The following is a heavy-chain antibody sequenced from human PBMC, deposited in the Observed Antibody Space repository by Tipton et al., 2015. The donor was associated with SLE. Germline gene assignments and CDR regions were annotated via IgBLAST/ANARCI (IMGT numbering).Heavy chain of an antibody. CDR2: FYTSGTT. CDR3: ARGASGSGSDYDPFSLDF. V-gene: IGHV4-4*08. Sequence: TLSLTCTVSGASINSNYWTWIRQPPGKGLEWIGYFYTSGTTKYNPSLQSRVTISVDTPKNQFSLKLNSVTAADTAVYYCARGASGSGSDYDPFSLDFWGQGTLVTVSS. D-gene: IGHD3-10*01. CDR1: GASINSNY. J-gene: IGHJ4*02.